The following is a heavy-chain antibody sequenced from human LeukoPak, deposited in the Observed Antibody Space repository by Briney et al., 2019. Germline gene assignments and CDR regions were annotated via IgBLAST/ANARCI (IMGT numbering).Heavy chain of an antibody. CDR1: GYSFTSYW. Sequence: GESLKISCKGSGYSFTSYWIGWVRQMPGKGLEWMGIIYPGDSDTRYSPSFQGQVTISADKSISTAYLQWSSLKASDTAMYYCARQARDYVWGSYRYTPYFDYRGQGTLVTVSS. CDR2: IYPGDSDT. J-gene: IGHJ4*02. V-gene: IGHV5-51*01. D-gene: IGHD3-16*02. CDR3: ARQARDYVWGSYRYTPYFDY.